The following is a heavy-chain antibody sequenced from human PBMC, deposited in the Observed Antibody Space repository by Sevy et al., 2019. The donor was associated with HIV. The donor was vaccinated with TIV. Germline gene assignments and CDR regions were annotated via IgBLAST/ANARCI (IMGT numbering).Heavy chain of an antibody. CDR3: AKALNPALESMIEVILRTLKGFDV. Sequence: GGSLRLSCAASGFTFSDYYINWIRQAPGKGLEWVSYISGSSSYTNYADSVKGRFTISRDNSQNTLYLQMNSLRVDDTATYYCAKALNPALESMIEVILRTLKGFDVWGQGTMVTVSS. CDR2: ISGSSSYT. CDR1: GFTFSDYY. J-gene: IGHJ3*01. V-gene: IGHV3-11*05. D-gene: IGHD3-22*01.